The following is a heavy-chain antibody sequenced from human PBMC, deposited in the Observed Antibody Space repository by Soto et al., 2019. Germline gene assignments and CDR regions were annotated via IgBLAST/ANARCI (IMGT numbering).Heavy chain of an antibody. V-gene: IGHV3-30*18. J-gene: IGHJ4*02. CDR3: AKERPPGYSSGWYFDY. CDR1: GFTFSSYG. Sequence: QVQLVESGGGVVQPGRSLRLSCAASGFTFSSYGMHWVRQAPGKGLEWVAVISYDGSNKYYADSVKGRFTISRDNSKNTLELQMNSLRAEDTAVYYCAKERPPGYSSGWYFDYWGQGTLVTVSS. D-gene: IGHD6-19*01. CDR2: ISYDGSNK.